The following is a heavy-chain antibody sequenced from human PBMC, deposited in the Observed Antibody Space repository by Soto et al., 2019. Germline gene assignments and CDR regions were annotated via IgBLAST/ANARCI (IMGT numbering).Heavy chain of an antibody. D-gene: IGHD3-10*01. CDR3: ARDWYYGSGRALGWCDH. V-gene: IGHV3-33*01. Sequence: QVQLVESGGGVVQPGRSLRLSCAASGFTFSSYGMHWVRQAPGKGLEWVAVIWYDGSNKYYADSVKGRFTISRDNSKNRQYLKMNSLRAKDTVVYYWARDWYYGSGRALGWCDHWGQGTLVTVSS. CDR1: GFTFSSYG. J-gene: IGHJ5*02. CDR2: IWYDGSNK.